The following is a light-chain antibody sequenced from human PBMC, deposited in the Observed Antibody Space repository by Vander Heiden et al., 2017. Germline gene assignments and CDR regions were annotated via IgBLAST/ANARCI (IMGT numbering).Light chain of an antibody. J-gene: IGLJ2*01. V-gene: IGLV3-1*01. Sequence: SYELTQPPSVSVSPGQTASITCSGDKLGDKYACWYQQKPGQSPVLVIYQDSKRPSVIPERFSGSNSGNTATLTISGTQAMDEADYYCQAGDSSTVFGGGTKLTVL. CDR2: QDS. CDR3: QAGDSSTV. CDR1: KLGDKY.